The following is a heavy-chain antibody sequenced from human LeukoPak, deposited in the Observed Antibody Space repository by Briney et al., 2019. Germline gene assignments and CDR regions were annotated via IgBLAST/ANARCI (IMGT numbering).Heavy chain of an antibody. CDR2: ISYSGST. CDR1: GASISSHY. D-gene: IGHD6-19*01. V-gene: IGHV4-59*11. Sequence: PPETLSLTCTVSGASISSHYWSWIRQSPGKGLEWIGYISYSGSTDYNPSLKSRVTLSVDTSKNQISLRLRSVTAADTAVYYCTRDGGVAVTPLDFDFWGQGTLVTVSS. CDR3: TRDGGVAVTPLDFDF. J-gene: IGHJ4*02.